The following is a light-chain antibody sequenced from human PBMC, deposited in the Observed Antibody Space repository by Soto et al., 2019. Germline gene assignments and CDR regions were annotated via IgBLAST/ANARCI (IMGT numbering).Light chain of an antibody. Sequence: QSVLTQPPSVSGSPGQSVTISCTGTSSDVGSYNRVSWYQQSPGTAPKLMIHDVSNRPSGAPDRFSGSKSGNTAALTISGLQAEDEAHYYCSSYTSSNSVIFGGGTKVTVL. CDR2: DVS. V-gene: IGLV2-18*02. J-gene: IGLJ2*01. CDR1: SSDVGSYNR. CDR3: SSYTSSNSVI.